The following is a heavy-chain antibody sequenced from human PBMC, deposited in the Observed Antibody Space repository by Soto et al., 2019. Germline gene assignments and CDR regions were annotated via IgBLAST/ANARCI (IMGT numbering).Heavy chain of an antibody. CDR3: ARLVSLFDFWSGYYSGWFDP. CDR1: GGSISSSSYY. D-gene: IGHD3-3*01. Sequence: SETLSLTGTVSGGSISSSSYYWGWIRQPPGKGLEWIGSIYYSGSTYYNPSLKSRVTISVDTSKNQFSLKLSSVTAADTAVYYCARLVSLFDFWSGYYSGWFDPWGQGTLVTVSS. J-gene: IGHJ5*02. V-gene: IGHV4-39*01. CDR2: IYYSGST.